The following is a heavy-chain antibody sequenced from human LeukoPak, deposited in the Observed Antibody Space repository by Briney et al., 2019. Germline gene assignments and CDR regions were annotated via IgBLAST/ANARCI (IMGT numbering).Heavy chain of an antibody. CDR3: ASQPGNYSSSPLG. CDR1: GFTFSSYG. D-gene: IGHD6-6*01. Sequence: PGRSLRLSCAASGFTFSSYGMHWVRQAPGKGLEWVAVISYDGSNKYYADSVKGRFTISRDNSKNTLYLQMNSLRAEDTAVYYCASQPGNYSSSPLGWGQGTLVTVSS. V-gene: IGHV3-30*03. J-gene: IGHJ4*02. CDR2: ISYDGSNK.